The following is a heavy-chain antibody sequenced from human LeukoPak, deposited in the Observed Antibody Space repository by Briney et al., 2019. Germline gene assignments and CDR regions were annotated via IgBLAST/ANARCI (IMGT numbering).Heavy chain of an antibody. CDR1: GFTVSSNY. V-gene: IGHV3-53*01. CDR2: IYSGGRT. D-gene: IGHD5-18*01. CDR3: ARPNTAMVMRY. J-gene: IGHJ4*02. Sequence: GGSLRLSCAAYGFTVSSNYMSWVRQAPGKGLEWVSVIYSGGRTYYADSVKGRFNISRDNSKNTLYLQMNSLRAEDTAVYYCARPNTAMVMRYWGQGTLVTVSS.